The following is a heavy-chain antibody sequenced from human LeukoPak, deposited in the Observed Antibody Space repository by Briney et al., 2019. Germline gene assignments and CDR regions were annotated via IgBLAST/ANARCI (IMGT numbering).Heavy chain of an antibody. CDR2: INHSGST. CDR1: GGSFSGYY. D-gene: IGHD3-3*01. Sequence: KTSETLSLTCAVYGGSFSGYYWSWIRQPPGKGLEWIGEINHSGSTNYNPSLKSRVTISVDTSKNQFSLKLSSVTAADTAVYYCARSPPDFWSGYNWFDPWGQGTLVTVSS. V-gene: IGHV4-34*01. CDR3: ARSPPDFWSGYNWFDP. J-gene: IGHJ5*02.